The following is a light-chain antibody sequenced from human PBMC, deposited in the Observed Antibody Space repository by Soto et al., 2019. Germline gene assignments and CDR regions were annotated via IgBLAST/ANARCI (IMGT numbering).Light chain of an antibody. J-gene: IGKJ4*01. V-gene: IGKV1-5*03. CDR1: QNINRW. CDR3: HQYHSSST. Sequence: DTQMTQSPSTLSASVGDRVTITCRASQNINRWLAWYQQKPGKAPKLLIYKASNLENGVPSRFRGSGSETEFTLTISSLQPDDFATYYCHQYHSSSTFGGGTTVDIK. CDR2: KAS.